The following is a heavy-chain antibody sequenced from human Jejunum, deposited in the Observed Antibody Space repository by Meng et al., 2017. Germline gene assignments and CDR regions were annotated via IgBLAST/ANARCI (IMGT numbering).Heavy chain of an antibody. V-gene: IGHV1-18*01. CDR2: ISGYNGDT. CDR3: AKDYYSDYVYDY. D-gene: IGHD4-11*01. Sequence: QSKLVQSGAEVKGPGASVKVSCKASGYTFTSNGIGWVRQAPGQGLEWMGWISGYNGDTNYAQKFQGRVSMTTDTSTSTAYMELRSLISDDTAVYYCAKDYYSDYVYDYWGQGTLVTVSS. J-gene: IGHJ4*02. CDR1: GYTFTSNG.